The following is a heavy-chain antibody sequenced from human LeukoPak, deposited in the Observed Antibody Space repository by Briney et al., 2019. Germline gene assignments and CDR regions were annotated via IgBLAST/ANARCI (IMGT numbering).Heavy chain of an antibody. D-gene: IGHD3-10*01. Sequence: NPGGSLRLSCAASGFTFSSYSMNWVRQAPGKGLEWVSSISSSSSYIYYADSVKGRFTISRDNAKNSLYLQMNSLRAEDTAVYYCARVTMVRGVNPFDYWGQGILVTVSS. CDR2: ISSSSSYI. CDR3: ARVTMVRGVNPFDY. CDR1: GFTFSSYS. V-gene: IGHV3-21*01. J-gene: IGHJ4*02.